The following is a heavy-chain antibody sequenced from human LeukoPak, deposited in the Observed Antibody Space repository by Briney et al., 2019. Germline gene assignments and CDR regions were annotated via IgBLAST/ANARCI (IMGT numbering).Heavy chain of an antibody. CDR3: AKVLRWTNFDY. V-gene: IGHV3-23*01. Sequence: GGSLRLSCAASGFTFSSYGMSCVRQAPGKGLEWVSAISGSGDSTYYADSVKGRFTISRDNSKNTLYLQMNSLRAEDTAVYYCAKVLRWTNFDYWGQGTLVTVSS. CDR2: ISGSGDST. D-gene: IGHD4-23*01. J-gene: IGHJ4*02. CDR1: GFTFSSYG.